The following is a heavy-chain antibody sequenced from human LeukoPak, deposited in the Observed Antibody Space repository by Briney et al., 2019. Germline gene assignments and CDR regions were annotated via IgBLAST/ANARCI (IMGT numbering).Heavy chain of an antibody. CDR1: GYSISSGYY. V-gene: IGHV4-38-2*01. CDR3: AYCSSTSCYPRFDP. D-gene: IGHD2-2*01. Sequence: SETLSLTCAVSGYSISSGYYWGWIRQPPGKGLEWIGSIYHSGSTYYNPSLKSRVTISVDTSKNQFSLKLSSVTAADTAVYYCAYCSSTSCYPRFDPWGQGTLVTVSS. CDR2: IYHSGST. J-gene: IGHJ5*02.